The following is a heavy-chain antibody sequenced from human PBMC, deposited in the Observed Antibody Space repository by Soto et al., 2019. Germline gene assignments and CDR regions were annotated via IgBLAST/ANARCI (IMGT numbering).Heavy chain of an antibody. CDR3: ARGSSWSYFDY. CDR2: INTANDNT. D-gene: IGHD6-13*01. V-gene: IGHV1-3*04. Sequence: QVQLVQSGSEVKKPGASVKVSCKTSGYTFTSYAVHWVRQAPGHRLEWMGYINTANDNTRYSQKFQGRVTITRDTSAITAYMELSSLKSEDTAVYYCARGSSWSYFDYWGQGTLVTVSS. J-gene: IGHJ4*02. CDR1: GYTFTSYA.